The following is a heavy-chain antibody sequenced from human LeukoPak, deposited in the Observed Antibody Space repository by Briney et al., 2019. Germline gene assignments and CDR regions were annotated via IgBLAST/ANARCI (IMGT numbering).Heavy chain of an antibody. J-gene: IGHJ4*02. CDR3: ATIKSGYPFGYFDF. CDR2: MTDSETT. CDR1: GVSITTHY. V-gene: IGHV4-59*11. D-gene: IGHD5-18*01. Sequence: SETLSLTCTVSGVSITTHYWSWLRQPPGKELEWIAYMTDSETTKNNPSLKSRIILSADTSKNQFSLSLSSVTEADTAVYFCATIKSGYPFGYFDFWGQGILVTVS.